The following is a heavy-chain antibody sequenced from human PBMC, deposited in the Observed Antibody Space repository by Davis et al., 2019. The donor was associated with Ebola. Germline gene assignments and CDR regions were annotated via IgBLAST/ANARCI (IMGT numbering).Heavy chain of an antibody. CDR2: ISSSSSTI. V-gene: IGHV3-48*02. D-gene: IGHD1-26*01. CDR3: ARDQGRWELLGGFDY. CDR1: GFTFSSYS. Sequence: GESLKISCAASGFTFSSYSMNWVRQAPGKGLEWVSYISSSSSTIYYADSVKGRFTISRDNAKNSLYLQMNSLRDEDTAVYYCARDQGRWELLGGFDYWGQGTLVTVSS. J-gene: IGHJ4*02.